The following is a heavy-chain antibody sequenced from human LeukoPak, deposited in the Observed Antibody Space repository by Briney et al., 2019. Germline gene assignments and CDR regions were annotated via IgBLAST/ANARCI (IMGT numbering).Heavy chain of an antibody. CDR2: IYSGGST. CDR1: GFTVSSNY. J-gene: IGHJ4*02. Sequence: PGGSLRLSCAASGFTVSSNYMSWVRQAPGKGLEWVSVIYSGGSTYYAASVKGRFTISRDNSKNTLYLQMNSLRAEDTAVYYCARSRGYSYGLWYWGQGTLVTVSS. D-gene: IGHD5-18*01. V-gene: IGHV3-53*01. CDR3: ARSRGYSYGLWY.